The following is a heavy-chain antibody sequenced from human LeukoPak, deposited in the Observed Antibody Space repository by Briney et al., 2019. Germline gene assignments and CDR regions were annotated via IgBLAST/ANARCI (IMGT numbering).Heavy chain of an antibody. CDR1: GFTFRSHS. CDR3: ARDRGCSSSSCSFNGMDV. Sequence: PGGSLRLSCAASGFTFRSHSMNWVRQAPGKGLEWVSSISTSSSYIYYADSVKGRFTISRDNAKNSLYLQMNSLRAEDTAVYYCARDRGCSSSSCSFNGMDVWGQGTTVTVSS. CDR2: ISTSSSYI. J-gene: IGHJ6*02. D-gene: IGHD2-2*01. V-gene: IGHV3-21*01.